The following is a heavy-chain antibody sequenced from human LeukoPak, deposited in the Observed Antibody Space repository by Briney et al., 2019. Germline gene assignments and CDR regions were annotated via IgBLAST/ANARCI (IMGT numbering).Heavy chain of an antibody. CDR1: GFTFSSYA. D-gene: IGHD5-18*01. V-gene: IGHV3-23*01. Sequence: GGSLRLSCAASGFTFSSYAMSWVRQAPGKGLEWVSAISGSGGSTYYADSVKGRFTISRDNSKNTLYLQMNSLRAEDTAVYYCARASLIQLRLEGFDPWGQGTLVTVSS. J-gene: IGHJ5*02. CDR2: ISGSGGST. CDR3: ARASLIQLRLEGFDP.